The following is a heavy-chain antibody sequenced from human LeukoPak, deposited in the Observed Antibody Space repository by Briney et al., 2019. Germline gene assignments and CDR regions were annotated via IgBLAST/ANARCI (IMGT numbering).Heavy chain of an antibody. CDR2: ISAYNGNT. D-gene: IGHD1-1*01. Sequence: ASVKVSCKASGYTFTSYGISWVRQAPGQGLEWMGWISAYNGNTNYAQNLQGRVTTTTDTSTRTGYMELRSMRSDDTAVYYCARDSDNWNEFNAFDIWGQGTMVTVSS. V-gene: IGHV1-18*01. CDR3: ARDSDNWNEFNAFDI. CDR1: GYTFTSYG. J-gene: IGHJ3*02.